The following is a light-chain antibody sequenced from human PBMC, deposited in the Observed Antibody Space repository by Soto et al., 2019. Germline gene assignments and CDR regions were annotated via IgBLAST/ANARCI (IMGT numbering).Light chain of an antibody. J-gene: IGKJ1*01. CDR2: VAS. CDR3: QQYGSSPWT. V-gene: IGKV3-20*01. CDR1: QSVSSSY. Sequence: EIVLTQSPGTLSLSPGERATLSCRASQSVSSSYLAWYQQKPGQAPRLLIYVASIRAPGIPDRFSGSGSGTDFTLTISRLEPEDFAVYYCQQYGSSPWTFGHGTKVEIK.